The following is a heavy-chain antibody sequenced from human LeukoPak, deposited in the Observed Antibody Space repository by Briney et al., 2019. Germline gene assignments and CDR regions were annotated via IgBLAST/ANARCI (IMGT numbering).Heavy chain of an antibody. CDR1: GAPISNYY. Sequence: SETLSLTCTVSGAPISNYYWNWIRQPPGKGLEWIGYIPYSGSTNYNPSLKSRVTISVDTSKNQFSLKLTSVTTADTAVYYCARAPLSTDNWNDVGLDYWSQGTLVTVSS. D-gene: IGHD1-20*01. CDR2: IPYSGST. J-gene: IGHJ4*02. V-gene: IGHV4-59*01. CDR3: ARAPLSTDNWNDVGLDY.